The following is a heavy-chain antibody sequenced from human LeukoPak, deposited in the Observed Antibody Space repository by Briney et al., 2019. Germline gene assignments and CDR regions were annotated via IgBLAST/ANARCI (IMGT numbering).Heavy chain of an antibody. CDR3: AKHTYDFWSGYYDY. D-gene: IGHD3-3*01. CDR1: GFTFSSYA. V-gene: IGHV3-23*01. CDR2: ISGSGGST. Sequence: GGSLRLSCAASGFTFSSYAMSWVRQAPGKGLEWVSAISGSGGSTYYADSVKGRFTISRDNSKNTLYLQMNSLRAEDTAVYYCAKHTYDFWSGYYDYWGQGTLVTVSS. J-gene: IGHJ4*02.